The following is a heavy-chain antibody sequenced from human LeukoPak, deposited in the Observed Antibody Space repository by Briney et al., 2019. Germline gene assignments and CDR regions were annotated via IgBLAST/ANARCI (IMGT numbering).Heavy chain of an antibody. V-gene: IGHV4-4*07. D-gene: IGHD3-22*01. Sequence: SETLSLTCTVSGASISSYFWTWIRQPAGKGLEWIGRIYVSGSTNYNPSLKSRVTMSIDTSKNQFSLNLNSVTAADTAVYYCARASITDSDYYYGMDVWGQGTTVTVSS. J-gene: IGHJ6*02. CDR3: ARASITDSDYYYGMDV. CDR2: IYVSGST. CDR1: GASISSYF.